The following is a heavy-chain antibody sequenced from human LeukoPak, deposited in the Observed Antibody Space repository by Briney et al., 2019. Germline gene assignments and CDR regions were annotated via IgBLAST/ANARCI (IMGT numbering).Heavy chain of an antibody. J-gene: IGHJ4*02. CDR3: ARPGSWSLMGSFDYFDY. V-gene: IGHV1-46*01. CDR2: INPSGGST. D-gene: IGHD6-13*01. CDR1: GYTFTSYY. Sequence: VASVKVSCKASGYTFTSYYMHWVRQAPGQGLEWMGIINPSGGSTSYAQKFQGRVTMTRDTSTSTVYMELSSLRSEDTAVYYCARPGSWSLMGSFDYFDYWGQGTLVTVSS.